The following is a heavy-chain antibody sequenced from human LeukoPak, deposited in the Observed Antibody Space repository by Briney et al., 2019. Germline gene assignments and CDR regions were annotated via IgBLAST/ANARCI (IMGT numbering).Heavy chain of an antibody. Sequence: GGSLRLSCAASGFTFSSYAMSWVRQAPGKGLEWVSAISGSGGSTYYADSVKGRFTISRDNSKNTMYLQMNSLGPEDTAVYYCAKVLTRTKGYYFDYWGQGTLVTVSS. CDR3: AKVLTRTKGYYFDY. J-gene: IGHJ4*02. CDR2: ISGSGGST. CDR1: GFTFSSYA. D-gene: IGHD2-8*01. V-gene: IGHV3-23*01.